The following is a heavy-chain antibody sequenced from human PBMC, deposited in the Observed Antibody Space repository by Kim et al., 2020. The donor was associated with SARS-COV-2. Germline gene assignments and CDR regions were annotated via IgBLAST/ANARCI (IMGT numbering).Heavy chain of an antibody. CDR2: INAANGNT. D-gene: IGHD2-2*01. CDR3: ARGQWVLLPAAHDASDI. J-gene: IGHJ3*02. V-gene: IGHV1-3*01. Sequence: ASVKVSCKASGYTFTTYAMHWVRQAPGQRLEWMGWINAANGNTKYSQRFQGRVTITRDTSASTAYMELSSLRSEDTAVYYCARGQWVLLPAAHDASDIWGQETMVTVSS. CDR1: GYTFTTYA.